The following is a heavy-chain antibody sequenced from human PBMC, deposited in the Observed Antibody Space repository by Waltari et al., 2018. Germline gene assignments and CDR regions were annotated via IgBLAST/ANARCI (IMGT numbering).Heavy chain of an antibody. J-gene: IGHJ4*02. CDR3: ASRTYYDFWSGSWEFDY. D-gene: IGHD3-3*01. CDR2: INHSGST. CDR1: GGYFRGSD. Sequence: QVQLQQWGAGLLKPSETLSLTCAVLGGYFRGSDWSWSRQPHRQGLEGIGEINHSGSTKYNPTLKSRVTIAVDTSNDQFSLKRSSVTAADTAVYYCASRTYYDFWSGSWEFDYWGQGTLVTVSS. V-gene: IGHV4-34*01.